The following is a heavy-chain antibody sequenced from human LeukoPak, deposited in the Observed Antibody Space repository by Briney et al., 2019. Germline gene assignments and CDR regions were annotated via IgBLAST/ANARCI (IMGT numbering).Heavy chain of an antibody. Sequence: SETLSLTCAVYGGSFGGYYWSWIRQPPGKGLEWIGEINHSRGTKYNPSLESRVTILLDASKNEFSLNLNSVTAADTAVYYCAREDYYFDSWGQGTLVTVSS. CDR3: AREDYYFDS. CDR2: INHSRGT. CDR1: GGSFGGYY. V-gene: IGHV4-34*01. J-gene: IGHJ4*02.